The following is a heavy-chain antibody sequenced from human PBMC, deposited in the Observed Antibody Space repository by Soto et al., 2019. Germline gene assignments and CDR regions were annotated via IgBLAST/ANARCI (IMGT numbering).Heavy chain of an antibody. Sequence: EVQLLESGGGLVQPGESLRLSCAASGFTFSSFAMSWVRQAPGKGLEWVSAITDGGSPTYYADSVKGRFTISRDNSKNTLYLQMNSLRAEDTAVYYCAKDLVLAGYCDYWGQGTLVTVSS. V-gene: IGHV3-23*01. CDR3: AKDLVLAGYCDY. CDR2: ITDGGSPT. J-gene: IGHJ4*02. CDR1: GFTFSSFA. D-gene: IGHD6-19*01.